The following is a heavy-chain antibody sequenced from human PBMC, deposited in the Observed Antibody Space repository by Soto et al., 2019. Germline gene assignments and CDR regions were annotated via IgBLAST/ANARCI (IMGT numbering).Heavy chain of an antibody. J-gene: IGHJ5*02. CDR3: ARAEWGDWFDP. D-gene: IGHD3-16*01. CDR1: GFTVSSNY. Sequence: EVQLVESGGGLVQPGGSLRLSCAPSGFTVSSNYMSWVRQAPGKGLEWVSVIYSGGSTYYADSVKGRFTISRDNSKNTLYLQMNSLRAEDTALYYCARAEWGDWFDPWGQGTLVTVSS. V-gene: IGHV3-66*01. CDR2: IYSGGST.